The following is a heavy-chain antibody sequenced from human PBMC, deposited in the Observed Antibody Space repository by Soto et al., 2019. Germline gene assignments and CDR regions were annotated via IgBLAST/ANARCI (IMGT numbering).Heavy chain of an antibody. D-gene: IGHD3-9*01. CDR3: ARGYYDILTGYSSLWYYFDY. J-gene: IGHJ4*02. V-gene: IGHV4-59*01. CDR1: GGSISSYY. Sequence: SETLSLTCTVSGGSISSYYWSWIRQPPGKGLDWIGYIYYSGSTNYNPSLKSRVTISVDTSKNQFSLKLSSVTAADTAVYYCARGYYDILTGYSSLWYYFDYWGQGTLVTAPQ. CDR2: IYYSGST.